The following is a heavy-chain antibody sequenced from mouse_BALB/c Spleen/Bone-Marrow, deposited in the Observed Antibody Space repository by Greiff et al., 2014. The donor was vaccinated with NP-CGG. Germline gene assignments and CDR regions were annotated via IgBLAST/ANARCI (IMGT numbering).Heavy chain of an antibody. D-gene: IGHD1-1*01. Sequence: EVKLVESGAELVKPGASVKLSCTASGFNIKDTYMHWVKQRPEQGLEWIGRIDPANGNTKYDPKFQGKATITADTSSNTAYLQLSSLTSEDTAVYYCASYYYGNYFDYWGQGTTLTVSS. J-gene: IGHJ2*01. CDR1: GFNIKDTY. CDR3: ASYYYGNYFDY. V-gene: IGHV14-3*02. CDR2: IDPANGNT.